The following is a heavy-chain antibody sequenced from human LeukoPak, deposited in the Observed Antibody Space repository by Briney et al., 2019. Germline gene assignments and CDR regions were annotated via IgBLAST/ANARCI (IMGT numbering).Heavy chain of an antibody. J-gene: IGHJ5*02. CDR3: ARENWNYRGWFDP. CDR1: GFTFSSYS. V-gene: IGHV3-21*01. Sequence: GGSLRLSCAASGFTFSSYSMNWVRQVPGKGLEWVSSISSSSSYIYYADSVKGRFTISRDNAKNSLYLQMNSLRAEDTAVYYCARENWNYRGWFDPWGQGTLVTVSS. CDR2: ISSSSSYI. D-gene: IGHD1-7*01.